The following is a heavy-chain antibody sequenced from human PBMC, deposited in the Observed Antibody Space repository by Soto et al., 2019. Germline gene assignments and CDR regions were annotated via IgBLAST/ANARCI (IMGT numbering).Heavy chain of an antibody. CDR1: GFTFSSYA. Sequence: EVQLLESGGGLVQPGGSLRLSCAASGFTFSSYAMRWVRQAPGKGLEWVSAISGSGDSTYYADSVKGRFTISRDNSKNTRYVQMNSLRDEDTAVYYCARRGSGSYYDYWGQGTLVTVSS. CDR3: ARRGSGSYYDY. V-gene: IGHV3-23*01. J-gene: IGHJ4*02. D-gene: IGHD1-26*01. CDR2: ISGSGDST.